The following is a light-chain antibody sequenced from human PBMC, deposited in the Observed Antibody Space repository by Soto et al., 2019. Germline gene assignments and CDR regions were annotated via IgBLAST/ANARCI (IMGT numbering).Light chain of an antibody. V-gene: IGLV2-8*01. J-gene: IGLJ1*01. CDR1: SSDVGGYNY. Sequence: QSALTQPASVSGSPGQSITISCTGTSSDVGGYNYVSWYQQHPGKAPKLMIYEVNKRPSGVPDRFSGSKSGTTAFLFVSGLRAEDEADYYCSSYAGFNTFVFGTGTKLTVL. CDR2: EVN. CDR3: SSYAGFNTFV.